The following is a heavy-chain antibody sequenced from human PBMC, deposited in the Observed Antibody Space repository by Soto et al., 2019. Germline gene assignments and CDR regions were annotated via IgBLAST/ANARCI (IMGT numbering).Heavy chain of an antibody. V-gene: IGHV4-34*01. CDR2: INHSGST. D-gene: IGHD3-22*01. CDR1: GGSFSGYY. J-gene: IGHJ6*02. Sequence: PSETLSLTCAVYGGSFSGYYWSWIRQPPGKGLEWIGEINHSGSTNYNPSLKSRVTISVDTSKNQFSLKLSSVTAADTAVYYCARGNYPSGSGKRGNDSSGYYPIGIYRYGMDVWGQGTKVNVS. CDR3: ARGNYPSGSGKRGNDSSGYYPIGIYRYGMDV.